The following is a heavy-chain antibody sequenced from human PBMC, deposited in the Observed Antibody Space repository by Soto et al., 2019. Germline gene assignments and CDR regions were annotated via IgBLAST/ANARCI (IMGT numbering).Heavy chain of an antibody. Sequence: SVKVSCKASGGAFKSYVFSWVRQAPGQGLEWMGGFIPLFGTPNYAQKFQGRVTITAYESTSTVYMEMSSLTSEDSAVYYCARGLTVYSAVLHSYYAMDVWCQGTTVTVSS. V-gene: IGHV1-69*13. CDR2: FIPLFGTP. CDR3: ARGLTVYSAVLHSYYAMDV. D-gene: IGHD2-8*01. J-gene: IGHJ6*02. CDR1: GGAFKSYV.